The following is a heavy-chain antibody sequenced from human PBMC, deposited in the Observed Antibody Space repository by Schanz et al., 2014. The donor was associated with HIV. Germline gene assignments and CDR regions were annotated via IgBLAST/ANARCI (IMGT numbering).Heavy chain of an antibody. CDR1: GFTFSSYA. D-gene: IGHD2-21*02. CDR3: AKDLAGEDLLLFHFVIHY. Sequence: VLLLESGGGLVQPGGSLRLSCAASGFTFSSYAMSWVRQAPGKGLEWVAFISYDGSAQYEDSLKGRFFISRDYSKNTLYLQMNSLRTDDTAVYYCAKDLAGEDLLLFHFVIHYWGQGALVTVSS. J-gene: IGHJ4*02. CDR2: ISYDGSA. V-gene: IGHV3-30*18.